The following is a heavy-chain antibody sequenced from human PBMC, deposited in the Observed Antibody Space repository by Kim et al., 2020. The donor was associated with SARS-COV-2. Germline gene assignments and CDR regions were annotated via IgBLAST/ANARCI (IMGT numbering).Heavy chain of an antibody. J-gene: IGHJ4*02. CDR3: AKNGRLGVIDS. CDR2: ISHTGAST. D-gene: IGHD7-27*01. CDR1: GFNVNNYA. Sequence: GGSLRLSCTASGFNVNNYAMTWVRHVAGEGLQWISSISHTGASTHSADSLKGRFTISRDNSESTVFLQMDRLAAEDTGIYYCAKNGRLGVIDSWGQGTLVTVSS. V-gene: IGHV3-23*01.